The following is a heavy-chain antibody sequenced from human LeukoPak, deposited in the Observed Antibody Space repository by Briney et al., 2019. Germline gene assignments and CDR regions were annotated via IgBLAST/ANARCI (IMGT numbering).Heavy chain of an antibody. V-gene: IGHV4-4*07. CDR1: GGSISSYY. CDR3: ARDLRPGIAGGEFDY. J-gene: IGHJ4*02. CDR2: IYTSGST. Sequence: SETLSLTCTVSGGSISSYYWSWIRQPAGKGLEWIGRIYTSGSTNYNPSLKSRVTMSVDTSKNQFSLKLSSVTAADTAVYYCARDLRPGIAGGEFDYWGQGTLVTVSS. D-gene: IGHD6-13*01.